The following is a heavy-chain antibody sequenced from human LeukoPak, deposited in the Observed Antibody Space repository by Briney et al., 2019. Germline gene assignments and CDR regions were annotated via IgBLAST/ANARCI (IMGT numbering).Heavy chain of an antibody. V-gene: IGHV3-23*01. CDR1: GFTFSSFA. Sequence: QSGGSLRLSCAASGFTFSSFAMTWVRQAPGKGLEWVSSITGSHGPTYNTDSVKGRFTISRDNSKNTLYLQMNSLRAEDTAVYYCAQFRAVRGVIGEGFDYWGQGTLVTVSS. CDR3: AQFRAVRGVIGEGFDY. J-gene: IGHJ4*02. CDR2: ITGSHGPT. D-gene: IGHD3-10*01.